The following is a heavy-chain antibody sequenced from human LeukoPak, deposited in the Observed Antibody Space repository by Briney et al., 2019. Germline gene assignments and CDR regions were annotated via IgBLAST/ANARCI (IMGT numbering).Heavy chain of an antibody. D-gene: IGHD2-15*01. CDR1: GFIFSSYV. V-gene: IGHV3-69-1*02. CDR3: ARDLVVGGFRSWAFDI. J-gene: IGHJ3*02. Sequence: GGSLRLSCAASGFIFSSYVMHWVRQAPGKGLEWVSSISGSGETSYPDSLKGRFNISRDNAKSSLYLQMNSLRAEDTAVYYCARDLVVGGFRSWAFDIWGQGTMVTVSS. CDR2: ISGSGET.